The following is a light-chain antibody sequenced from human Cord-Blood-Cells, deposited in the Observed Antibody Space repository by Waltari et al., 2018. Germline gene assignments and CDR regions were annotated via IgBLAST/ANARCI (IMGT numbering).Light chain of an antibody. CDR2: DAS. CDR1: QSVSSY. J-gene: IGKJ4*01. CDR3: QQSSNWLT. Sequence: EIVLTQSPATLSLSPGERATLSCRASQSVSSYLAWYQQKPGQAPRLLIYDASNRATGIAARFSGSASGTDFTLTISSLEPEDFAVYYCQQSSNWLTFGGGTKVEIK. V-gene: IGKV3-11*01.